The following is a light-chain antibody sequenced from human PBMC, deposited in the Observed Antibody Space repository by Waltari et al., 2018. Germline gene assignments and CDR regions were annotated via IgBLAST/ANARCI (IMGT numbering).Light chain of an antibody. V-gene: IGLV6-57*04. CDR3: QSYDTNNRV. J-gene: IGLJ3*02. Sequence: NFMLTQPHSVSGSPGEPVPISCTRSRGRIERKSVQWYQQRPGSAPTTVIYEDKQRPFGVPDRFSGSIDSSSNSASLTISGLKTEDEAEYYCQSYDTNNRVFGGGTMLTVL. CDR1: RGRIERKS. CDR2: EDK.